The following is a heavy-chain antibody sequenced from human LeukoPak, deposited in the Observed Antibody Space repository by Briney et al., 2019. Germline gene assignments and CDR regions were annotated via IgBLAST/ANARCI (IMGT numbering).Heavy chain of an antibody. CDR3: AGVDYGDY. CDR2: INTGNGNT. Sequence: ASVKVSCKASGYTFTSYAMHWVRQAPGQRLEWMGWINTGNGNTQYSQKFQGRVTFTRDTSGNTAYMELSSLRSEDTAVYYCAGVDYGDYWGQGTLVTVSS. J-gene: IGHJ4*02. V-gene: IGHV1-3*04. D-gene: IGHD4-17*01. CDR1: GYTFTSYA.